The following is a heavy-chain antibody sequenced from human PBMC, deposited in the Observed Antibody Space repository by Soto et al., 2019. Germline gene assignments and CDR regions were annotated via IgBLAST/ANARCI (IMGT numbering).Heavy chain of an antibody. Sequence: QVQLQESGPGLVKPSETLSLICTVSGGSIRNYFWTWIRQPAGKGLEWIGRIYSSGNTVYNASLQSRVTMSIDMSKTQFSLKLRSMAAADTAVYYCVRDVESAGIGGSWGAFDIWGQGTVVTVSS. CDR1: GGSIRNYF. CDR2: IYSSGNT. D-gene: IGHD1-26*01. J-gene: IGHJ3*02. CDR3: VRDVESAGIGGSWGAFDI. V-gene: IGHV4-4*07.